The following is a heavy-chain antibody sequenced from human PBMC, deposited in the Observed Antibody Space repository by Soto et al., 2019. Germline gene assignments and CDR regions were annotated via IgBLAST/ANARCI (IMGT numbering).Heavy chain of an antibody. V-gene: IGHV1-8*01. J-gene: IGHJ6*02. CDR2: MNPNSGNT. Sequence: QVQLVQSGAEVKKPGASVKVSCKASRYTFTSYDINWVRQATGQGLEWMGWMNPNSGNTGYAQKFQGRVTMTRNTSISTAYMELSSLRSEDTAVYYCARWPDGYYYYGMDVWGQGNTVTVSS. CDR1: RYTFTSYD. CDR3: ARWPDGYYYYGMDV.